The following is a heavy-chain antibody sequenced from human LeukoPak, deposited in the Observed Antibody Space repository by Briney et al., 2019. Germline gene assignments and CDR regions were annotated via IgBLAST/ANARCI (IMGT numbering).Heavy chain of an antibody. J-gene: IGHJ4*02. CDR2: ISGSGGST. V-gene: IGHV3-23*01. Sequence: PGGSLRLSCAASGFTFSSYSMNWVRQAPGKGLEWVSAISGSGGSTYYADSVKGRFTISRDNSKNTLYLQMNSLRADDTAVYYCAKGLTGGKASLFDYWGQGTLVTVSS. CDR1: GFTFSSYS. CDR3: AKGLTGGKASLFDY. D-gene: IGHD4-23*01.